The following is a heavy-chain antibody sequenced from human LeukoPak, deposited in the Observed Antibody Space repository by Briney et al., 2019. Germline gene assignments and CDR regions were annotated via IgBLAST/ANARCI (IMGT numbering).Heavy chain of an antibody. CDR2: ISSSSSYI. CDR3: ASNPPHYDFWSDYYEGSGYFDY. J-gene: IGHJ4*02. CDR1: GFTFSSYS. Sequence: GGSLRLSCAASGFTFSSYSMNWVRQAPGKGLEWVSSISSSSSYIYYADSVKGRFTISRDNAKNSLYLQMNSLRAEDTAVYYCASNPPHYDFWSDYYEGSGYFDYWGQGTLVTVSS. D-gene: IGHD3-3*01. V-gene: IGHV3-21*01.